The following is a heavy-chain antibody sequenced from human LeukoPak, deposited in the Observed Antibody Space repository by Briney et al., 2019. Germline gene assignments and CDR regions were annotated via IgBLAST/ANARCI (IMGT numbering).Heavy chain of an antibody. V-gene: IGHV1-24*01. CDR3: ATVTGGYYDSSGYYYGAFDI. CDR2: FDPEDGET. Sequence: ASVKVSCKVSGYTLTELSMHWVRQAPGKGLEWMGGFDPEDGETIYAQKFQGRVTMTEDTSTDTAYMELSSLRSEDTAVYYCATVTGGYYDSSGYYYGAFDIWGQGTMVTVSS. CDR1: GYTLTELS. D-gene: IGHD3-22*01. J-gene: IGHJ3*02.